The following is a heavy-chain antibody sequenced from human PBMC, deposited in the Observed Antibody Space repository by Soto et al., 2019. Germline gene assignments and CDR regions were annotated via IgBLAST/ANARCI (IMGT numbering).Heavy chain of an antibody. CDR3: ARGEDYFDY. V-gene: IGHV4-30-2*01. CDR2: IYYGGST. J-gene: IGHJ4*02. Sequence: SETLSLTCAVSGGSISSGDYSWNWIRQPPGKGLEWIGYIYYGGSTYYNPSLQSRVTMSVDRSRNQFSLKLNSVTAADTAMYYCARGEDYFDYWGQGTLVTVSS. CDR1: GGSISSGDYS.